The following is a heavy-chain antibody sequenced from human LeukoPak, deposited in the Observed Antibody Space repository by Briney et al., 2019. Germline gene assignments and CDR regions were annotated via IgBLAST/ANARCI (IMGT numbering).Heavy chain of an antibody. V-gene: IGHV1-2*02. CDR1: GYTFTGYH. CDR3: ARGGSRSGYYRAMVFDY. D-gene: IGHD3-3*01. Sequence: ASVKVSCKASGYTFTGYHMHWVRQAPGQGLEWMGWINPNSGGTNYAQKLQGRVTMTTDTSTSTAYMELRSLRSDDTAVYYCARGGSRSGYYRAMVFDYWGQGTLVTVSS. J-gene: IGHJ4*02. CDR2: INPNSGGT.